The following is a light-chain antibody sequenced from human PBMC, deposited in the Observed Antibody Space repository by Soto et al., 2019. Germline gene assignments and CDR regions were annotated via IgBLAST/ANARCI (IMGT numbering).Light chain of an antibody. Sequence: QSALTQPASVSASPGQSITISCTGTSSDIGDYNYVSWYQQRPGEAPKLILYEVENRPSSISDRFSGSKSGNTASLTISGLRTEDEADYYCSSYTSTVTLVVFGGGTKLTVL. J-gene: IGLJ2*01. CDR1: SSDIGDYNY. CDR2: EVE. CDR3: SSYTSTVTLVV. V-gene: IGLV2-14*03.